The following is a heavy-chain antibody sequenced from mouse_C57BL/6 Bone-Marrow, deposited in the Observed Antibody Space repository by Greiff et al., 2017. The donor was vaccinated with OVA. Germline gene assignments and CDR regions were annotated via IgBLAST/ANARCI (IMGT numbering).Heavy chain of an antibody. CDR3: TRGVCDY. CDR1: GFTFSRYA. V-gene: IGHV5-9-1*02. CDR2: ISSGGDYI. Sequence: EVQLVESGEGLVKPGGSLTLSCAASGFTFSRYAMSCVRQTPETRLEWVAYISSGGDYIYYADTVKGRFTISRDNARNTLYLQMSSLKSEDTAMYYCTRGVCDYWGQGTTLTVSS. J-gene: IGHJ2*01.